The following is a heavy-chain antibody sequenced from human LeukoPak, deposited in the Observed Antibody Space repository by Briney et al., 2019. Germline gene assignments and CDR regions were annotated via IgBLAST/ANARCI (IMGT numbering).Heavy chain of an antibody. CDR3: ARALWFGELLIYYCYMDV. Sequence: GGSLRLSCAASGFTVSSYSMRWVRQAPGKGLEWVAVISYDGSNKYDAASMKGLFTICRDYSKNTLYLQMNSLRAEDTAVNYCARALWFGELLIYYCYMDVWGKGTTVTVSS. J-gene: IGHJ6*03. CDR1: GFTVSSYS. D-gene: IGHD3-10*01. CDR2: ISYDGSNK. V-gene: IGHV3-30*04.